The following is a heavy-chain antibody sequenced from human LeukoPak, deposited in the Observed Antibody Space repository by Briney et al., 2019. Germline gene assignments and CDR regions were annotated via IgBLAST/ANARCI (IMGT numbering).Heavy chain of an antibody. V-gene: IGHV4-59*08. CDR3: ARHYMEEAGTGIDY. J-gene: IGHJ4*02. CDR2: IYYSGST. D-gene: IGHD6-13*01. Sequence: SETLSLTCTVSGGSISGWYWSWIRQPPGKGLEWIGSIYYSGSTYYNPSLKSRVTISVDTSKNQFSLKLSSVTAADTAVYYCARHYMEEAGTGIDYWGQGTLVTVSS. CDR1: GGSISGWY.